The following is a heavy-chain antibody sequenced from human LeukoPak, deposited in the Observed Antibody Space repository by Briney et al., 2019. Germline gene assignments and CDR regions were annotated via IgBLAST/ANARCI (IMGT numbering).Heavy chain of an antibody. J-gene: IGHJ4*02. Sequence: GRSLRLSCAASGFTFSSYAMHWVRQAPGKGLEWVAVISYDGSNKYYADSVKGRFTISRDNSKNTLYLQMNSLRAEDTAVYYCARDSFAVVIAASNFDYWGQGTLVTVSS. CDR2: ISYDGSNK. V-gene: IGHV3-30-3*01. CDR1: GFTFSSYA. CDR3: ARDSFAVVIAASNFDY. D-gene: IGHD2-15*01.